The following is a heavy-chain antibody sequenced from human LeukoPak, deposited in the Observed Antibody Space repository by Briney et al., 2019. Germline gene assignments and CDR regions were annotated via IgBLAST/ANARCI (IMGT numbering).Heavy chain of an antibody. CDR2: FDPEDGET. D-gene: IGHD3-3*01. Sequence: ASVKVSCKVSGYTLTELSMHWVRQAPGKGLEWMGGFDPEDGETIYAQKFQGRVTMTEDTSTDTAYMELSSLRSEGTAVYYCATSVLSDEWLLILDYWGQGTLVTVSS. J-gene: IGHJ4*02. CDR3: ATSVLSDEWLLILDY. CDR1: GYTLTELS. V-gene: IGHV1-24*01.